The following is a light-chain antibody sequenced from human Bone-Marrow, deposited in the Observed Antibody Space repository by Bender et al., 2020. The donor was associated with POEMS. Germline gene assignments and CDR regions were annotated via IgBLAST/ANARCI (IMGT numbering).Light chain of an antibody. Sequence: QSALTQPASVSGSPGQSITISCTGTSSDVGSYNFVSWYQHHPGNAPRVMIYEGTKRPSGVSNRFIGSRSGNTASLTISGLQAEDEADYYCSSYRSGSIWVFGGGTKVTVL. CDR1: SSDVGSYNF. J-gene: IGLJ3*02. V-gene: IGLV2-14*02. CDR2: EGT. CDR3: SSYRSGSIWV.